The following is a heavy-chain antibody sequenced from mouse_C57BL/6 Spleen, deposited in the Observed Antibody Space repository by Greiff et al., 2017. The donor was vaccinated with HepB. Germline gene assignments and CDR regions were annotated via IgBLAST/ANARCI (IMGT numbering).Heavy chain of an antibody. CDR1: GYTFTSYW. Sequence: VQLQQPGAELVMPGASVKLSCKASGYTFTSYWMHWVKQRPGQGLEWIGEIDPSDSYTNYNQKFKGKSTLTVDKSSSTAYMQLSSLTSEDSAVYYCARFEDYWGQGTTLTVSS. CDR3: ARFEDY. V-gene: IGHV1-69*01. J-gene: IGHJ2*01. CDR2: IDPSDSYT.